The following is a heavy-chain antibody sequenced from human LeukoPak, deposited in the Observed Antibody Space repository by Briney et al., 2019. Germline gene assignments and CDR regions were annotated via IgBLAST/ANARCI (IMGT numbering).Heavy chain of an antibody. J-gene: IGHJ4*02. V-gene: IGHV3-30-3*01. CDR1: GFTFSSYA. D-gene: IGHD6-19*01. Sequence: GGSLRLSWAASGFTFSSYAMHRVRQAPGKGLELVAVISYDGSNKYYADSVKGRFTISRDNSKNTLYLQMNSLRAEDTAVYYCARELHTGYSSGRGDSRIDYWGQGTLVTVSS. CDR2: ISYDGSNK. CDR3: ARELHTGYSSGRGDSRIDY.